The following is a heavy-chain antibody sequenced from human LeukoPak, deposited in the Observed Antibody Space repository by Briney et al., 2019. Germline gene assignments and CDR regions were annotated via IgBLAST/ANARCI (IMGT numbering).Heavy chain of an antibody. J-gene: IGHJ3*02. CDR1: GGSIDITNY. Sequence: PSETLSLTCGVSGGSIDITNYWSWVRQAPGKGLEWIGEISHDGTTNYNPSLRSRVAMSLDRANNQFSLSLTSVTAADTAVYYCARGRYYDSSGRGAFDIWGQGTMVIVSS. CDR2: ISHDGTT. V-gene: IGHV4-4*02. CDR3: ARGRYYDSSGRGAFDI. D-gene: IGHD3-22*01.